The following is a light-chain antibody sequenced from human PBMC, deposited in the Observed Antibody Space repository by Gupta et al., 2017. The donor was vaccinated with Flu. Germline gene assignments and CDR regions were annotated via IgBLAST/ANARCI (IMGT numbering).Light chain of an antibody. Sequence: DIQMTQSPSFVSASVEDRVTITCRASQAISTWVAWYQQKPGKAPNLLIYSASTLQGGVPSRFIGSGSGADFTLTISSLQPEDFATYYCQQADTLPLTFGGGTKVELK. V-gene: IGKV1-12*01. CDR2: SAS. CDR1: QAISTW. J-gene: IGKJ4*01. CDR3: QQADTLPLT.